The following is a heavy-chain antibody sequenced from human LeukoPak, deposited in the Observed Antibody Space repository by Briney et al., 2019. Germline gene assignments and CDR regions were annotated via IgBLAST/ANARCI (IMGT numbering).Heavy chain of an antibody. CDR3: ARDLTTVPTR. Sequence: GGSLTLSCAASGLTFSSYSMKWVRQAPGKGLEWVSYISSSGNNKHYVDSVKGRFTISRDNAKNSVYLQMNSVRNEDTAVYYCARDLTTVPTRWGQGTLVTVSS. D-gene: IGHD4-17*01. J-gene: IGHJ4*02. V-gene: IGHV3-48*02. CDR2: ISSSGNNK. CDR1: GLTFSSYS.